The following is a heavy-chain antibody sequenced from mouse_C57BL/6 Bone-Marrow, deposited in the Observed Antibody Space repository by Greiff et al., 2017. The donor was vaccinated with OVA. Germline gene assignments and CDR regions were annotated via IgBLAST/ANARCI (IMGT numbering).Heavy chain of an antibody. D-gene: IGHD1-1*01. V-gene: IGHV5-6*02. CDR1: GFTFSSYG. Sequence: DVKLQESGGDLVKPGGSLKLSCAASGFTFSSYGMSWVRQTPDKRLEWVATISSGGSYTYYPDSVKGRFTISRDNAKNTLYLQMSSLKSEDTAMYYCARHHYYGSSYVGWFAYWGQGTLVTVSA. CDR2: ISSGGSYT. J-gene: IGHJ3*01. CDR3: ARHHYYGSSYVGWFAY.